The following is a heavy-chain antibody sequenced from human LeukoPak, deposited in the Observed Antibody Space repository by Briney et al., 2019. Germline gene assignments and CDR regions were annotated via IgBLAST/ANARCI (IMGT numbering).Heavy chain of an antibody. CDR3: AKEIVGGSGPRP. D-gene: IGHD6-19*01. J-gene: IGHJ5*02. V-gene: IGHV3-23*01. Sequence: SGGSLRLSCAASGFTFSSYAMSWVRQAPGKGLEWVSAISGSGGSTYYADSVKGRFTISRDNSKNTLYLQMNSLRAEGTAVYYCAKEIVGGSGPRPWGQGTLVTVSS. CDR1: GFTFSSYA. CDR2: ISGSGGST.